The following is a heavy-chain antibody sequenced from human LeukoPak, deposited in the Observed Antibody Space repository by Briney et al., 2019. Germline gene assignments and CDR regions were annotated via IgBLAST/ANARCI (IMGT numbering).Heavy chain of an antibody. Sequence: SETLSLTCTVSGGSLSSYYWSWIRQPAGKGLEWIGRIYTSGSTNYNPPLKIRVTMSVDTSKNQYSLKLSSVTAADTAVYYCARNYNYYYMDVWGKGTTVTVSS. J-gene: IGHJ6*03. CDR1: GGSLSSYY. CDR3: ARNYNYYYMDV. V-gene: IGHV4-4*07. CDR2: IYTSGST.